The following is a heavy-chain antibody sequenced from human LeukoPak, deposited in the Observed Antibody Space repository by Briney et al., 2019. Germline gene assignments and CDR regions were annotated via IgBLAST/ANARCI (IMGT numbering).Heavy chain of an antibody. D-gene: IGHD1-26*01. CDR2: IFPADSDT. Sequence: GESLKISCKGSGYSFTNYWIGWVRQMPGKGLEWMGIIFPADSDTRYSPSFQGQVTISADRSITTAYLQWNGLKAADTAIYYCARQRAWRELGAFDIWGLGTMVTVSS. J-gene: IGHJ3*02. CDR1: GYSFTNYW. CDR3: ARQRAWRELGAFDI. V-gene: IGHV5-51*01.